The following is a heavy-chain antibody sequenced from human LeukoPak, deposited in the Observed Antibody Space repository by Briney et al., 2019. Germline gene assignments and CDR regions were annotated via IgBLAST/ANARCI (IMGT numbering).Heavy chain of an antibody. CDR3: ARDARQQLVERFDY. V-gene: IGHV3-11*01. CDR1: GFTFSDYY. J-gene: IGHJ4*02. D-gene: IGHD6-13*01. Sequence: GGSLRLSCAASGFTFSDYYMSWIRQAPGKGLEWVSYISSSGSTIYYADSVKGRFTISRDNAKNSLYLQMNGLRAEDTAVYYCARDARQQLVERFDYWGQGTLVTVSS. CDR2: ISSSGSTI.